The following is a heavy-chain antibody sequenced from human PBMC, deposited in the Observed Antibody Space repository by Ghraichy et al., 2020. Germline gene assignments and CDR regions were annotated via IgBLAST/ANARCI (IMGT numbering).Heavy chain of an antibody. J-gene: IGHJ4*02. Sequence: GALRLSCAASGFTFSNAWMTWVRQAPGKGLEWVGHIKRKTEGGTTDYAAPVKGRFTISRDDSKNTLYLQMNSLKTEDTAVYYCTTDAGSGSRDYWGQGTLVTVSS. V-gene: IGHV3-15*01. D-gene: IGHD1-26*01. CDR1: GFTFSNAW. CDR3: TTDAGSGSRDY. CDR2: IKRKTEGGTT.